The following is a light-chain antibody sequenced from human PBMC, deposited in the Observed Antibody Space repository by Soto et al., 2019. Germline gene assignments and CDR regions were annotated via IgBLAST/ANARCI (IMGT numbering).Light chain of an antibody. Sequence: VLTQSPATLSLFPGERATLSCRASQSAYTNLAWYQQKPGQAPRLLIYDATIRATGIPARFSGSWSGTDFTLTIRSLEPEDFAVYCCQQRIYSLTFGGGTKVEIK. CDR1: QSAYTN. CDR3: QQRIYSLT. J-gene: IGKJ4*02. CDR2: DAT. V-gene: IGKV3-11*01.